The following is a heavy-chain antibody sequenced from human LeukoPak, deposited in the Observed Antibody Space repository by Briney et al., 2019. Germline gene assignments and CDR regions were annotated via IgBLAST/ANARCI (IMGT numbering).Heavy chain of an antibody. D-gene: IGHD4-23*01. Sequence: VASVKVSCKASGDTFNSFAINWVRQAPGQGPEWMGGIIPIFGAPTYAQRFQGRVTITADESTSTVYLELSSLRSDDTAIYYCARWGDAVVSPSGMDVWGQGTTVIVS. V-gene: IGHV1-69*13. J-gene: IGHJ6*02. CDR1: GDTFNSFA. CDR3: ARWGDAVVSPSGMDV. CDR2: IIPIFGAP.